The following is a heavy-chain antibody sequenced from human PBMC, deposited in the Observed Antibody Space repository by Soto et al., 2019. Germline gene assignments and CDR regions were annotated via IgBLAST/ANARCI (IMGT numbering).Heavy chain of an antibody. V-gene: IGHV1-8*01. J-gene: IGHJ5*02. Sequence: QVQLVQSGAEVKKPGASVKVSCKASGYTFTSYDINWVRQATGQGLEWMGWMNPNSGNTGYAQKFQGRVTMTRNTSISTAYMELSSLRSEDTAVYYCARGREGNTAMANNGNWFDPWGQGTLVTVSS. D-gene: IGHD5-18*01. CDR3: ARGREGNTAMANNGNWFDP. CDR1: GYTFTSYD. CDR2: MNPNSGNT.